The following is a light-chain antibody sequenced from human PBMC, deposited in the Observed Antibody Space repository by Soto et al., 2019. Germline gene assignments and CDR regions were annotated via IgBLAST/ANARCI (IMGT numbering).Light chain of an antibody. Sequence: DIQMTQSPSTLSASVGDRVTITCRASQSISHFLAWYQQKPGKVPKLLIYDASNLGSGVPSRFSGSGSGTDFTLTISGMQTDDFTNYYCQQYTSYSRAFGQGTKVDIK. J-gene: IGKJ1*01. CDR1: QSISHF. CDR2: DAS. V-gene: IGKV1-5*01. CDR3: QQYTSYSRA.